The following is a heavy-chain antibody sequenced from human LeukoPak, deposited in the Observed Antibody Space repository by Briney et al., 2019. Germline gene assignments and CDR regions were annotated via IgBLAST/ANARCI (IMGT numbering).Heavy chain of an antibody. Sequence: SESLSLTCTVSGGSISSSTHYWGWIRQPPGKGLEWIGSLYYSGSTYYNPSLKTRVTISLDTSKNQFSLKVTSVTAADTAVYYCARQSGGATPYWYFDLWGRGTLVTVSS. CDR1: GGSISSSTHY. V-gene: IGHV4-39*01. J-gene: IGHJ2*01. CDR3: ARQSGGATPYWYFDL. CDR2: LYYSGST. D-gene: IGHD1-26*01.